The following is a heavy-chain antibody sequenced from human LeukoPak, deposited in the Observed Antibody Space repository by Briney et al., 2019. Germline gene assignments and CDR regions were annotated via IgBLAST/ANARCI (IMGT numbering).Heavy chain of an antibody. V-gene: IGHV3-72*01. CDR2: TRNKANNYIT. CDR1: GFTFSDHY. D-gene: IGHD5-24*01. J-gene: IGHJ6*03. Sequence: PGGSLRLSCAASGFTFSDHYLDWVRQAPGKGLEWVGRTRNKANNYITEYAASVKGRFTISRDDSKNSLYLQMNSLKTEDTAVYYCARELRGYNRPRIYYYYMDVWGKGTTVTVSS. CDR3: ARELRGYNRPRIYYYYMDV.